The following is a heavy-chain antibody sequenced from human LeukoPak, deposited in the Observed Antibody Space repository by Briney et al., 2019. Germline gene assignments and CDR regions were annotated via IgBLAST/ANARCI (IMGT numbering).Heavy chain of an antibody. CDR1: GFTFSSFA. Sequence: GGSLRLSCSASGFTFSSFAMHWVRQAPGKGLEYVAAISRNGGSTYYADSVKGRFTISRDNSKNTLYLQMSSLRAEDTAVYLCVKDLRSDFMGVLSRYLSYWGQGALVTVSS. V-gene: IGHV3-64D*09. CDR2: ISRNGGST. D-gene: IGHD2/OR15-2a*01. J-gene: IGHJ4*02. CDR3: VKDLRSDFMGVLSRYLSY.